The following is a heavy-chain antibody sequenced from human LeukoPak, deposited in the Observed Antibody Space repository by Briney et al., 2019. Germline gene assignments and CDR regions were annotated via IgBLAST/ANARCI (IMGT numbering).Heavy chain of an antibody. CDR3: ARQVTTVTSKFDY. CDR2: VYYSGST. CDR1: GDSISTYDYY. J-gene: IGHJ4*02. V-gene: IGHV4-39*01. D-gene: IGHD4-17*01. Sequence: LETLSLTCTVSGDSISTYDYYWGWIRQPPGQGLEWIGSVYYSGSTYYNPSLKSRATISVDTSKNQFSLRLSSVTATDAAVYYCARQVTTVTSKFDYWGQGTLVTVSS.